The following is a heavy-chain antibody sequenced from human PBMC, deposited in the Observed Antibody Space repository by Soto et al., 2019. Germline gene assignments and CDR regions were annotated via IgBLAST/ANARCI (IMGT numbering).Heavy chain of an antibody. CDR1: GFTFSSYA. CDR2: ISGSGGST. V-gene: IGHV3-23*01. CDR3: AKPITGSYGMDV. D-gene: IGHD3-10*01. Sequence: GGSLRLSCAASGFTFSSYAMSWVRQAPGKGLELVSAISGSGGSTYYADSVKGRFTISRDNSKNTLYLQMNSLRAEDTAVYYCAKPITGSYGMDVWGQGTTVTVYS. J-gene: IGHJ6*02.